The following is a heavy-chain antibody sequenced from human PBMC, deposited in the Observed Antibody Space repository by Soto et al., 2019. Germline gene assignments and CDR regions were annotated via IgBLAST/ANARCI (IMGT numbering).Heavy chain of an antibody. CDR1: GFTFSNYW. D-gene: IGHD5-12*01. CDR2: IIGDGTTT. Sequence: EVQLVESGGGLVQPGGSLRLSCAASGFTFSNYWMHWVRQAPGKGLVWVSRIIGDGTTTAYADSVKGRFTISRDNARHTLYLKMNSLRAEDTDVYYCEKVRRYSGYEYFDYWGQGALVTVSS. V-gene: IGHV3-74*03. J-gene: IGHJ4*02. CDR3: EKVRRYSGYEYFDY.